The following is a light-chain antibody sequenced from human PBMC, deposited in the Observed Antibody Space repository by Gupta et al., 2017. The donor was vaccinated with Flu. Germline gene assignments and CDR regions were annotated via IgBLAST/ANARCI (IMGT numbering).Light chain of an antibody. CDR2: EVT. V-gene: IGLV2-14*01. CDR1: YSNVGGYNY. CDR3: RSDATSGSVV. Sequence: SITISCIGSYSNVGGYNYVSWYQQYPGKATKLMIYEVTKRPAGVARRFSGSKSGFTASLTISGRPEDDEGDYYCRSDATSGSVVFGGGTKVTVL. J-gene: IGLJ2*01.